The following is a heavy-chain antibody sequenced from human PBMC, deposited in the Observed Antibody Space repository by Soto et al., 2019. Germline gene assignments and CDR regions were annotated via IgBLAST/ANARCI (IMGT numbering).Heavy chain of an antibody. Sequence: GGSLRLSCAASGFTFSSYAMHWVRQAPGKGLEWVAVISYDGSNKYYADSVKGRFTISRDNSKNTLYLQMNSLRAEDTAVYYCAKGETYYDFWSGSQGAFDIWGQGTMVTVSS. V-gene: IGHV3-30-3*01. J-gene: IGHJ3*02. CDR1: GFTFSSYA. D-gene: IGHD3-3*01. CDR3: AKGETYYDFWSGSQGAFDI. CDR2: ISYDGSNK.